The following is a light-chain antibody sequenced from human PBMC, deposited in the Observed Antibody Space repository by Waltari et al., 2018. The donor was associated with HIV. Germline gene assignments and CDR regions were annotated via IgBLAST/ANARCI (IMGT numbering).Light chain of an antibody. V-gene: IGLV1-47*01. Sequence: QSGLTQPPSASGTPGQRLSISCAGNNSNIGSNFVFWYRQIPGAAPTLLVYRNNLLPSGVGARFSGSRSGASASLVISGLRVEDEADYYCASWDDGLRGHVFGSGTTVSV. CDR2: RNN. J-gene: IGLJ1*01. CDR3: ASWDDGLRGHV. CDR1: NSNIGSNF.